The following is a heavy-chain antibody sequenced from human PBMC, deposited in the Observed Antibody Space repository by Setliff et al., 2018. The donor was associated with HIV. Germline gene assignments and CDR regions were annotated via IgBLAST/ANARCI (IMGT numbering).Heavy chain of an antibody. Sequence: SETLCLTCTVSGGSISSSSYYWGWIRQPPGKGLEWIGSIYYSGSTYYNPSLKSRVTISVDTSKNQFSLKLSSVTAADTAVYYCARVEGATPDAFDIWGQGTMVTVSS. CDR2: IYYSGST. CDR3: ARVEGATPDAFDI. J-gene: IGHJ3*02. V-gene: IGHV4-39*07. D-gene: IGHD1-26*01. CDR1: GGSISSSSYY.